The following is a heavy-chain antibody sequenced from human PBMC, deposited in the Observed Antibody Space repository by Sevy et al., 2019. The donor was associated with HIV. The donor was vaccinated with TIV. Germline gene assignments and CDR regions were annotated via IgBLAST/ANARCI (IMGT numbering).Heavy chain of an antibody. D-gene: IGHD2-21*02. Sequence: GGSLRLSCAVSGFSFSHYAFHWVRQAPGKGLEWVSLISYDGTYKYYADSVKGRFTISRDNSKNTLYLQMNSLRGNDTAVYYCAKELAYCGGDCYSGWFDPWGQGTLVTVSS. J-gene: IGHJ5*02. CDR2: ISYDGTYK. V-gene: IGHV3-30-3*02. CDR1: GFSFSHYA. CDR3: AKELAYCGGDCYSGWFDP.